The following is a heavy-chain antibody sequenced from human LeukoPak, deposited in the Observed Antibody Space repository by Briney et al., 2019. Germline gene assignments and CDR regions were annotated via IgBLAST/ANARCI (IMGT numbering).Heavy chain of an antibody. CDR1: GFTFSTYT. J-gene: IGHJ4*02. Sequence: GGSLRLSCSASGFTFSTYTMSWVRQAPGKGLEWVSAISGSGGSTYYADSVKGRFTISRDNSKNTLYLQMNSLRAEDTAVYYCAKGDVWFGEKDFDYWGQGTLVTVSS. CDR3: AKGDVWFGEKDFDY. V-gene: IGHV3-23*01. D-gene: IGHD3-10*01. CDR2: ISGSGGST.